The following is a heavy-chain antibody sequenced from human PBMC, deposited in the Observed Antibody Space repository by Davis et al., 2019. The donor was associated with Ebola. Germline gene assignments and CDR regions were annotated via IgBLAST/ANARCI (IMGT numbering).Heavy chain of an antibody. V-gene: IGHV3-30-3*01. D-gene: IGHD2-15*01. CDR1: GFTFSSYA. CDR3: ASLQGLGYCSGGSCYELFDY. Sequence: GALRLSCAASGFTFSSYAMHWVRQAPGKGLEWVAVISYDGSNKYYADSVKGRFTISRDNSKNTLYLQMNSLRAEDTAVYYCASLQGLGYCSGGSCYELFDYWGQGTLVTVSS. J-gene: IGHJ4*02. CDR2: ISYDGSNK.